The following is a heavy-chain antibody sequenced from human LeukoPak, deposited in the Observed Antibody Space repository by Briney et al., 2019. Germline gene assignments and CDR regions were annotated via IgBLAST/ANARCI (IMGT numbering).Heavy chain of an antibody. CDR2: ISSSSSYI. V-gene: IGHV3-21*01. CDR1: GFTFDDYA. Sequence: GGSLRLSCAASGFTFDDYAMHWVRQAPGKGLEWVSSISSSSSYIYYADSVKGRFTISRDNAKNSLYLQMNSLRAEDTAVYYCARDRRYVWGSYRYPTFDYWGQGTLVTVSS. CDR3: ARDRRYVWGSYRYPTFDY. J-gene: IGHJ4*02. D-gene: IGHD3-16*02.